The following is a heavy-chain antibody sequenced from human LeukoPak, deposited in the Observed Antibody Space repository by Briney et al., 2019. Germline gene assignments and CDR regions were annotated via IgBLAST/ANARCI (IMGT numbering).Heavy chain of an antibody. CDR2: ISSSGSYI. CDR1: RFTFSSYS. CDR3: AELGITMIGGV. D-gene: IGHD3-10*02. V-gene: IGHV3-21*01. J-gene: IGHJ6*04. Sequence: GGSLRLSCAASRFTFSSYSMNWVRQAPGKGLEWVSSISSSGSYIYHADSVKGRFTISRDNAKNSLYLQMNSLRAEDTAVYYCAELGITMIGGVWGKGTTVTISS.